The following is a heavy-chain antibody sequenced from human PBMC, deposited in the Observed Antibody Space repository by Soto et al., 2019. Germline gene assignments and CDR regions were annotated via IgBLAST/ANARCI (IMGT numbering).Heavy chain of an antibody. CDR3: ARDFFCPGDCYHGGWYGP. CDR2: SIPISGVP. CDR1: GDIFTKYT. J-gene: IGHJ5*02. D-gene: IGHD2-21*02. Sequence: QVQLVQSGAEMRKPGSSVKVSCTASGDIFTKYTISWVRQAPGQGLEWMGGSIPISGVPNYAQKFRGRVTSPADESTSTIYRELSSLRSDDTAICYCARDFFCPGDCYHGGWYGPWGQGTLVTVSS. V-gene: IGHV1-69*12.